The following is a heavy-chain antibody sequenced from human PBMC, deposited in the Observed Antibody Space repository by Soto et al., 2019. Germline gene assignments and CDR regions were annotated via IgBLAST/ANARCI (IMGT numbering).Heavy chain of an antibody. CDR3: TTVPYYDGRSSRFDP. V-gene: IGHV3-15*01. CDR2: IKSKTDGGTA. D-gene: IGHD3-3*01. CDR1: GFTFNNAW. Sequence: EVQLVESGGGLVKPGGSLRLSCAVSGFTFNNAWMSWVRQAPGKGLEWVGRIKSKTDGGTADYAAPVKGRFTISRDDSEGTLYRHMNSMETEAAAVYYCTTVPYYDGRSSRFDPWGQGTLVTVSS. J-gene: IGHJ5*02.